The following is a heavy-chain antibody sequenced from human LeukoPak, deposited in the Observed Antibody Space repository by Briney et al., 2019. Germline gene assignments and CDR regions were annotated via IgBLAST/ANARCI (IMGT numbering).Heavy chain of an antibody. CDR3: AREFSFYYFDY. CDR1: GFTFGSYG. J-gene: IGHJ4*02. CDR2: ISYDGSEK. V-gene: IGHV3-30*04. Sequence: PGGSLRLSCGASGFTFGSYGFHWVRQAPGKGLEWVAVISYDGSEKYYADSVKGRFTVSRDNSKNTLYLEVNRLRAEDTAIYYCAREFSFYYFDYWGQGTPVTASS. D-gene: IGHD3-3*02.